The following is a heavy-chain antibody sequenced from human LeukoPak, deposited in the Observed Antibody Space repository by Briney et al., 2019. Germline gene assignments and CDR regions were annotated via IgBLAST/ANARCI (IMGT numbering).Heavy chain of an antibody. J-gene: IGHJ4*02. CDR2: INPSGGGT. CDR3: ARVRDGYY. Sequence: ASVNVSCKASGYTFTIYHLHWARQAPGQGLEWMGIINPSGGGTNYAQKFQGRVTMTRDTSTATVYMELSSLRSEDTAVYYCARVRDGYYWGQGTLVTVSS. CDR1: GYTFTIYH. V-gene: IGHV1-46*01. D-gene: IGHD5-24*01.